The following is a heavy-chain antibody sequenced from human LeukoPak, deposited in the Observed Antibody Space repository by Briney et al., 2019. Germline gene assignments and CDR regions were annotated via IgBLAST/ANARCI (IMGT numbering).Heavy chain of an antibody. CDR2: ISAYNGNT. V-gene: IGHV1-18*01. J-gene: IGHJ4*02. CDR3: ARVTAESVTIFGVGETYYFDY. Sequence: ASVKVSCKASGYTFTSYGISWVRQAPGQGLEWMGWISAYNGNTSYAQKLQGRVTMTTDTSTSTAYMELRSLRSDDTAVYYCARVTAESVTIFGVGETYYFDYWGQGTLVTVSS. D-gene: IGHD3-3*01. CDR1: GYTFTSYG.